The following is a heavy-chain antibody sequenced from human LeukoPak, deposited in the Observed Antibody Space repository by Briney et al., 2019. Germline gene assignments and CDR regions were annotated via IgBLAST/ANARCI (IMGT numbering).Heavy chain of an antibody. D-gene: IGHD6-13*01. CDR2: IYSVGST. V-gene: IGHV3-53*01. CDR3: ARVPIAAADY. CDR1: GFTVSSNY. Sequence: GGSLRLSCAASGFTVSSNYMSWVRQAPGKGLEWVSIIYSVGSTYYADSVKGRFTISRDNSKNTLYLHMNSLRAEDTAVYYCARVPIAAADYWGQATLVTVSS. J-gene: IGHJ4*02.